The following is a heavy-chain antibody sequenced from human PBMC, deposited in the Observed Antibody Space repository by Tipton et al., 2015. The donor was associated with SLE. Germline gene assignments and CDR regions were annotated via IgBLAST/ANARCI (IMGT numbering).Heavy chain of an antibody. Sequence: SLRLSCSVSGFSVSSNYMYWVRQAPGKGLEWVSGIYRVGRTYPLDTVRGRFSSSADNSKNTVYLQMSSLRVDDTAVYFCARDLMGSYGSRDYPGGFNSWGQGTRVTVSS. CDR3: ARDLMGSYGSRDYPGGFNS. CDR1: GFSVSSNY. CDR2: IYRVGRT. J-gene: IGHJ5*02. V-gene: IGHV3-53*01. D-gene: IGHD3-10*01.